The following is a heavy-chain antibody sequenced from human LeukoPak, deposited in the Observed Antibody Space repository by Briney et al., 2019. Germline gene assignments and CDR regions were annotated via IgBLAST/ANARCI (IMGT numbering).Heavy chain of an antibody. J-gene: IGHJ4*02. CDR2: IRYDGSNK. CDR3: AKDLRQWLVNYYFDY. Sequence: PGGSLRLSCAASGFTFSSYGMHWVRQAPGKGLEWVAFIRYDGSNKYYADSGKGRFTISRDNSKNTLYLQMNSLRAEDTALYYCAKDLRQWLVNYYFDYWGQGNLVTGSS. D-gene: IGHD6-19*01. CDR1: GFTFSSYG. V-gene: IGHV3-30*02.